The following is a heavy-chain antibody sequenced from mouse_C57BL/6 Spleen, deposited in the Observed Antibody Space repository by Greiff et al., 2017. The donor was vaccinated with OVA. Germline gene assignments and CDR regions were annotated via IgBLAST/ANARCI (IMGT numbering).Heavy chain of an antibody. D-gene: IGHD1-1*01. J-gene: IGHJ4*01. Sequence: EVKVVESGGGLVKPGGSLKLSCAASGFTFSDYGMHWVRQAPEKGLEWVAYISSGSSTIYYADTVKGRFTISRDNAKNTLFLQMTSLRSEDTAMYYCARPDYGSSYVDYYARDYWGQGTSVTVSS. CDR1: GFTFSDYG. CDR2: ISSGSSTI. V-gene: IGHV5-17*01. CDR3: ARPDYGSSYVDYYARDY.